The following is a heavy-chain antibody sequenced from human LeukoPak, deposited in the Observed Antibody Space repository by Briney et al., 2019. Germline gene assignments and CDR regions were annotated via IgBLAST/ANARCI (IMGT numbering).Heavy chain of an antibody. V-gene: IGHV1-8*01. D-gene: IGHD6-6*01. J-gene: IGHJ4*02. CDR1: GYTFTDYD. CDR3: ARGQLVRI. CDR2: VDPKSGNT. Sequence: ASVKVSCKASGYTFTDYDISWVRQAAGLGLEWMGWVDPKSGNTDYAQKFQGRVTMTRDTSISTVYMELSSLRSDDTAVYYCARGQLVRIWGQGTLVTVSS.